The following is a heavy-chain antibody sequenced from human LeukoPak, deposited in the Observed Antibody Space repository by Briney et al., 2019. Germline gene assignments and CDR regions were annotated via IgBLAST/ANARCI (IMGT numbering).Heavy chain of an antibody. CDR3: AKAGQSFYDYVWGSYRPGAFDI. Sequence: GGSLRLSCAASGFTVSSNYMSWVRQAPGKGLEWVSVIYSGGSTYYADSVKGRFTISRDNSKNTLYLQMNSLRAEDTAVYYCAKAGQSFYDYVWGSYRPGAFDIWGQGTMVTVSS. J-gene: IGHJ3*02. D-gene: IGHD3-16*02. CDR2: IYSGGST. V-gene: IGHV3-66*01. CDR1: GFTVSSNY.